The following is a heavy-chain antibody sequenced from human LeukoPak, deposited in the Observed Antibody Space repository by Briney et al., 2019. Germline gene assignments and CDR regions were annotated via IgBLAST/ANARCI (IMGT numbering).Heavy chain of an antibody. CDR3: AKPITMIVVVITPFDY. J-gene: IGHJ4*02. CDR2: ISGSGGST. V-gene: IGHV3-23*01. D-gene: IGHD3-22*01. CDR1: GFTFSSYA. Sequence: GGSPRLSCAASGFTFSSYAMSWVRQAPGKGLEWVSAISGSGGSTYYADSVKGRFTISRDNSKNTLYLQMNSLRAEDTAVYYCAKPITMIVVVITPFDYWGQGTLVTVSS.